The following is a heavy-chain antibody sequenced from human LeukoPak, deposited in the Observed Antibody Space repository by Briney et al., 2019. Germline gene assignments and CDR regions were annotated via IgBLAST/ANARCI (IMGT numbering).Heavy chain of an antibody. Sequence: PSETLSLTCTVSGGSISSGGYYWSWIRQHPGKGLEWIGYIYYSGSTYYNPSLKSRVTISVDTSKNQFSLKLSSVTAADTAVYYCARRDSSSSLIDYWGQGTLVTVS. CDR2: IYYSGST. J-gene: IGHJ4*02. CDR3: ARRDSSSSLIDY. CDR1: GGSISSGGYY. D-gene: IGHD6-13*01. V-gene: IGHV4-31*03.